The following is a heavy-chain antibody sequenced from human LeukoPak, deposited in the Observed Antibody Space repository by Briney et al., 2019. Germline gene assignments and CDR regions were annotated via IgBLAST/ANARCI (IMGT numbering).Heavy chain of an antibody. J-gene: IGHJ5*02. CDR1: GFTVSSNY. Sequence: GGSLRLSCAASGFTVSSNYMSWVRQAPGKGLEWVSVIYSGGSTYYADSVKGRFTISRDNSKDTLYLQMNSLRAEDTAVYYCARDRKYSGYDHWGQGTLVTVSS. CDR3: ARDRKYSGYDH. D-gene: IGHD5-12*01. V-gene: IGHV3-53*01. CDR2: IYSGGST.